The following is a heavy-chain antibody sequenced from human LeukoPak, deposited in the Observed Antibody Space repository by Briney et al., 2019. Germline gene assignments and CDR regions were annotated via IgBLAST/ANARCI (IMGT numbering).Heavy chain of an antibody. Sequence: SETLSLTCTVSGGSISSYYWSWIRQPPGKGLEWNGYIYYSGSTNYNPSLKSRVTISVDTSKNQFSLKLSYVTAADTAVYYCARGTEDGYKYYYYYMDVWGKGTTVTVSS. D-gene: IGHD5-24*01. CDR2: IYYSGST. J-gene: IGHJ6*03. CDR1: GGSISSYY. CDR3: ARGTEDGYKYYYYYMDV. V-gene: IGHV4-59*01.